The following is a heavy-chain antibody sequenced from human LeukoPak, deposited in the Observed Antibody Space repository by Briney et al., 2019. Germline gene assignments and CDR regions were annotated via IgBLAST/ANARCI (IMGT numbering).Heavy chain of an antibody. CDR1: GFTFSIYE. CDR3: AELGITMIGGV. D-gene: IGHD3-10*02. V-gene: IGHV3-48*03. J-gene: IGHJ6*04. CDR2: ISGSGDTA. Sequence: PGGSLRLSCAASGFTFSIYEINWVRQAPGKGLEWISYISGSGDTAYYADSVKGRFTMSRDNARNSLFLQMNSLRAEDTAVYYCAELGITMIGGVWGKGTTVTISS.